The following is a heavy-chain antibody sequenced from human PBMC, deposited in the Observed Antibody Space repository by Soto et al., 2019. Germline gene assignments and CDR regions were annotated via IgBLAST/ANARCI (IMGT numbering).Heavy chain of an antibody. CDR2: ISSSSTYI. Sequence: PGGSLRLSCAASGFTFSSYSMNWVRQAQGKGLEWVSPISSSSTYIYYADSVKGRFTISRDNAKNSLYLQMNSLRAEDTAVYYCARDRNTVTTPYYMDVWGKGTTVTVSS. V-gene: IGHV3-21*04. CDR1: GFTFSSYS. CDR3: ARDRNTVTTPYYMDV. J-gene: IGHJ6*03. D-gene: IGHD4-17*01.